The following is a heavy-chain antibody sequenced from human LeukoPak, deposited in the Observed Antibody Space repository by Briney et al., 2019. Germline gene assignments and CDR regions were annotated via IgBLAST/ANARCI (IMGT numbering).Heavy chain of an antibody. CDR1: GYTFTDYY. V-gene: IGHV1-2*02. J-gene: IGHJ4*02. D-gene: IGHD1-26*01. CDR3: TIPPGVGTTTDY. CDR2: INTNSGAT. Sequence: GASVKVSCKTSGYTFTDYYTHWVRQAPGQGLEWMGWINTNSGATNYAQKFHGRVTMTRDTSITTAYMELSRLRSDDTAVYYCTIPPGVGTTTDYWGQGTLVTVSS.